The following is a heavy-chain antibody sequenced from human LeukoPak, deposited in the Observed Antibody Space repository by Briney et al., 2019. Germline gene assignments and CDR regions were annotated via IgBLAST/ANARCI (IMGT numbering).Heavy chain of an antibody. J-gene: IGHJ6*02. Sequence: GASVKVSCKASGYTFTGYYMHWVRQAPGQGLEWMGWINPNSGGTNYAQKFQGRVTMTRDTSISTAYMELSRLRSDDTAVYYCARPTRNYYYYYGMDVWGQGTTVTVSS. CDR2: INPNSGGT. CDR1: GYTFTGYY. V-gene: IGHV1-2*02. CDR3: ARPTRNYYYYYGMDV. D-gene: IGHD2-2*01.